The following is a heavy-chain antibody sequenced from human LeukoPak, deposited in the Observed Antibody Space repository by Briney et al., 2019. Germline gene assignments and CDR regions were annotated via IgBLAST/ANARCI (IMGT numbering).Heavy chain of an antibody. CDR3: ARETGYRFDY. CDR1: GFTFSDYA. J-gene: IGHJ4*02. CDR2: VSYDGSNK. V-gene: IGHV3-30-3*01. Sequence: QPGGSLGLSGVASGFTFSDYAVHWVRQAPGRGLECVAVVSYDGSNKNHADSVKGRFTISRDNSKNTLYLQMNSLRVEDTAVYYCARETGYRFDYWGRGTLVSVSS. D-gene: IGHD3-9*01.